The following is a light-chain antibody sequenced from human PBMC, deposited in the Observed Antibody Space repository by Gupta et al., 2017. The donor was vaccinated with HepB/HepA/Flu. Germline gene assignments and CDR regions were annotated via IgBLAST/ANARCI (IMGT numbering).Light chain of an antibody. CDR3: QQSDSNQSCS. Sequence: DIKMTQSPSSLSASVGDRVTITCRASQSISSYLNWYQQKPGKAPKLLIYAASSLQSGVPSRFSGSGSGTDFTLTISSRQPEDFATYYCQQSDSNQSCSFGQGTKMEIK. CDR1: QSISSY. V-gene: IGKV1-39*01. CDR2: AAS. J-gene: IGKJ2*04.